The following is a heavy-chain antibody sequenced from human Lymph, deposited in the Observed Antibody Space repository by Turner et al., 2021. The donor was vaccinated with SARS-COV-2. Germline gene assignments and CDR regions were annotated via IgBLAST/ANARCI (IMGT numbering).Heavy chain of an antibody. D-gene: IGHD3-22*01. V-gene: IGHV3-30*04. J-gene: IGHJ4*02. CDR2: ISYDGSNK. CDR1: GFTFSSYA. Sequence: QVQLVESGGGVVQPVRSLRLSCAASGFTFSSYAMHWVRQAPGKGLEWVAVISYDGSNKYYADSVKGRFTISRDNSKNTLYLQVNSLRAEDTAVFYCATLFTIPYYSDSSGYYTDYWGQGTLVTVSS. CDR3: ATLFTIPYYSDSSGYYTDY.